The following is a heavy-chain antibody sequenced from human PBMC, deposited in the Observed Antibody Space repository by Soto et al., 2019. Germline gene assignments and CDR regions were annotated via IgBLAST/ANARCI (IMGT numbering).Heavy chain of an antibody. V-gene: IGHV1-69*13. J-gene: IGHJ6*02. CDR3: ATRGTSPYYYYYGMGV. Sequence: SGKVSCKASGGTFSSYAISWVRQAPGQGLEWMGGIIPIFGTANYAQKFQGRVTITADESTSTAYMELSSLRSEDTAVYYCATRGTSPYYYYYGMGVWGQGTTVTVSS. CDR1: GGTFSSYA. CDR2: IIPIFGTA. D-gene: IGHD2-2*01.